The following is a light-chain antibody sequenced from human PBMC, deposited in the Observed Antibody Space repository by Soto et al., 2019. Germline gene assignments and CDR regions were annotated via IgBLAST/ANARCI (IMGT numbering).Light chain of an antibody. CDR3: QQTLSCPPT. V-gene: IGKV1-12*01. CDR1: QAIDSW. J-gene: IGKJ1*01. Sequence: DVQMTQSPSSVSASVGDRVTITCRASQAIDSWLAWYQQKPGEAPKLLIFTGSLLHSGVPPRFSGSGSGTDFTLTISSLQPEDFATYYCQQTLSCPPTFGQGTKVDTK. CDR2: TGS.